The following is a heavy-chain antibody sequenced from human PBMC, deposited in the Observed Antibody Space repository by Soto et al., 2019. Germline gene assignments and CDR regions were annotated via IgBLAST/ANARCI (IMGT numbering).Heavy chain of an antibody. D-gene: IGHD2-15*01. Sequence: VASVKVSCKASGGTFSSYAISWVRQAPGQGLEWMGGIIPIFGTANYAQKFQGRVTITADESTSTAYMELSSLRSGDTAVYYCARNRGGYCSGGSCYSTRKDNLNWFDPWGQGTQVTVSS. CDR1: GGTFSSYA. J-gene: IGHJ5*02. CDR3: ARNRGGYCSGGSCYSTRKDNLNWFDP. V-gene: IGHV1-69*13. CDR2: IIPIFGTA.